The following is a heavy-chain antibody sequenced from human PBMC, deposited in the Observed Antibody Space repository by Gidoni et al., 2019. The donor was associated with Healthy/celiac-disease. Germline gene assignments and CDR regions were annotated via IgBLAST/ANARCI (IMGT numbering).Heavy chain of an antibody. CDR3: ARAIVGATTDY. D-gene: IGHD1-26*01. V-gene: IGHV4-34*01. CDR2: INHSGST. J-gene: IGHJ4*02. CDR1: GGSFSGYY. Sequence: QVQLQQWGAGLLKPSETLSLTCAVYGGSFSGYYWSWIRQPPGKGLEWIGEINHSGSTNYNPSLKSRFTISVDTSKNQFSLKLSSVTAADTAVYYCARAIVGATTDYWGQGTRGTVSS.